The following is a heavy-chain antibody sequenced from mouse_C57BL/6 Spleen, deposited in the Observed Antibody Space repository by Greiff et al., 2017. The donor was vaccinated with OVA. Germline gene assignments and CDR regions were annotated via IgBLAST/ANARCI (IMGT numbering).Heavy chain of an antibody. Sequence: QVQLKESGPGLVAPSQSLSITCTVSGFSLTSYGVSWVRQTPGKGLEWMGVIWGDGSTNYHSATISRLSISTDNSKSQVFLKLNRLQTDDTATYYCASGVSSSGSLDYGGKGTTLTVSS. CDR2: IWGDGST. V-gene: IGHV2-3*01. D-gene: IGHD3-2*02. J-gene: IGHJ2*01. CDR1: GFSLTSYG. CDR3: ASGVSSSGSLDY.